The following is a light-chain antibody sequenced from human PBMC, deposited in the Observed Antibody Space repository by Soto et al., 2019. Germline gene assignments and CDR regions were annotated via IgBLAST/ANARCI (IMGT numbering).Light chain of an antibody. CDR2: RDG. CDR3: AVWDNSMTAWV. V-gene: IGLV1-47*01. Sequence: QSVLPQTPSVSGTPGQTVTISCSGSSSNIGSHYVYWYQHFPGTAPRLLIFRDGQRPSGVPARFFGSKSDTSASLAITGLRSEDEAHYYCAVWDNSMTAWVFGGGTKVTVL. CDR1: SSNIGSHY. J-gene: IGLJ3*02.